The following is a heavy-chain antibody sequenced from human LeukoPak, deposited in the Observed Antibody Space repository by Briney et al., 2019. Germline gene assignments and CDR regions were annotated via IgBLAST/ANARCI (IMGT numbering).Heavy chain of an antibody. Sequence: SETLSLTCTVSGGSISNYYWSWIRQPAGRGLGGIGRIYSSGSSNYNPSLKSRVTMSVDTSKNQFSLELSTVTAADTAMYYCTKGGSSWYNWFDPWGQGTLVTVSS. V-gene: IGHV4-4*07. CDR1: GGSISNYY. J-gene: IGHJ5*02. CDR2: IYSSGSS. CDR3: TKGGSSWYNWFDP. D-gene: IGHD6-13*01.